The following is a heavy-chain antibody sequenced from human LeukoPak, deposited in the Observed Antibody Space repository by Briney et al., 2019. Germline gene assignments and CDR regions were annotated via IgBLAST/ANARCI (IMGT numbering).Heavy chain of an antibody. Sequence: GGSLRLSCAASGFTFSSYAMHWVRQAPGKGLEWVAVISYDGSNKYYADSVKGRFTISRDNSKNTLYLQMNSLRAEDTAVYYCAKAPYPGDYWGQGTLVTVSS. J-gene: IGHJ4*02. CDR3: AKAPYPGDY. D-gene: IGHD2-21*01. V-gene: IGHV3-30-3*01. CDR1: GFTFSSYA. CDR2: ISYDGSNK.